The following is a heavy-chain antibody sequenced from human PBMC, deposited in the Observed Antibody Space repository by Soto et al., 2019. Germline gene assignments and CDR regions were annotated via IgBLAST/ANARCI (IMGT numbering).Heavy chain of an antibody. V-gene: IGHV1-2*02. CDR1: GYTFSVYH. CDR2: VHPNSGGT. D-gene: IGHD4-4*01. Sequence: QVHLVQSGAEVKQPGASVKVSCKASGYTFSVYHMHWVRQAPGQGLEWMGWVHPNSGGTNYAQSFEGRVTMTRDTSINTAYMELSRLTAADTAVYYCAKELQRGMDVGGQGTTVTVSS. CDR3: AKELQRGMDV. J-gene: IGHJ6*02.